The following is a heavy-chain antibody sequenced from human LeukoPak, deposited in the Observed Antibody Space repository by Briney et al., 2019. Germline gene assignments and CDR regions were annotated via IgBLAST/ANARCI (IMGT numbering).Heavy chain of an antibody. Sequence: PGGSLRLSCAASGFTFTNAWMNWVRQAPGKGLEWVGRIKTKTAGGTIDYAAPVKSRFTISRGDSKNMLYLQMNSLKTEDTAVYFCTTDYYDSSGYVFWGQGTLVTVSS. D-gene: IGHD3-22*01. CDR1: GFTFTNAW. CDR3: TTDYYDSSGYVF. V-gene: IGHV3-15*07. CDR2: IKTKTAGGTI. J-gene: IGHJ4*02.